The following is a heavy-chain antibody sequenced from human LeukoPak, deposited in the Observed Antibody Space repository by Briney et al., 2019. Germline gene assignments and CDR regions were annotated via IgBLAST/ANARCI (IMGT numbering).Heavy chain of an antibody. CDR2: ISYDGSNK. J-gene: IGHJ4*02. D-gene: IGHD6-19*01. V-gene: IGHV3-30*18. CDR1: GFTFSSYG. CDR3: AKVISGYSSGSIDY. Sequence: GGSLRLSCAASGFTFSSYGMHWVRQAPGKGLEWVAVISYDGSNKYYADSVKGRFTISRDNSKNTLYLQMNSLRAEDTAVYYCAKVISGYSSGSIDYWGQGTLVTVSS.